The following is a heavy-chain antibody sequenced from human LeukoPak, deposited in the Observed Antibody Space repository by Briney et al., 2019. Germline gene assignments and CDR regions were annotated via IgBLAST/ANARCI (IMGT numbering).Heavy chain of an antibody. CDR3: ARGHGGYDSSGYYYRGYYYYMDV. CDR2: IIPIFGTA. V-gene: IGHV1-69*13. Sequence: ASVKVSCKASGGTFSSYAISWVRQAPGQGLEWMGGIIPIFGTANYAQKFQGRVTITADESTSTAYMELSSLRSEDTAVYYCARGHGGYDSSGYYYRGYYYYMDVWGKGTTVTVSS. D-gene: IGHD3-22*01. CDR1: GGTFSSYA. J-gene: IGHJ6*03.